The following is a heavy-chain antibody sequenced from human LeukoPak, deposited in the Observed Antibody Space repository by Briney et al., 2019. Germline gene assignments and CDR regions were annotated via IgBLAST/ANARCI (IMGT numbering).Heavy chain of an antibody. V-gene: IGHV3-30*18. Sequence: GGSLRLSCAASGFMFEDYAMHWVRQAPGKGLEWVAVISYDGSNKYYADSVKGRFTISRDNSKNTLYLQMNSLRAEDTAVYYCAKDRNRDDFWSGSHFDYWGQGTLVTVSS. CDR2: ISYDGSNK. J-gene: IGHJ4*02. D-gene: IGHD3-3*01. CDR3: AKDRNRDDFWSGSHFDY. CDR1: GFMFEDYA.